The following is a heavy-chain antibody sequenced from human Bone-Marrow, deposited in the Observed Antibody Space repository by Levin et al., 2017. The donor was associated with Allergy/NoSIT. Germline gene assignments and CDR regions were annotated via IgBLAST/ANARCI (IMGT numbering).Heavy chain of an antibody. V-gene: IGHV3-53*01. D-gene: IGHD1-26*01. J-gene: IGHJ4*02. CDR3: ARGYSGSYYRLDYFDF. CDR1: GFPISHNY. CDR2: IYDGGDT. Sequence: GESLKISCVVSGFPISHNYMSWVRQAPGKGLECVSFIYDGGDTYYADSVKGRFTVSRDISKKTLYLQMNSLRAEDTAVYYCARGYSGSYYRLDYFDFWGQGTLVTVSS.